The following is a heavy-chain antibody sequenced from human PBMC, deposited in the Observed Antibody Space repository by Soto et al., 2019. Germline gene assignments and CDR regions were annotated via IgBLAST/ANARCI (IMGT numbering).Heavy chain of an antibody. Sequence: QVQLVESGGGVVPPGRSLKLSCIASGFAFGSHGMHWVRQVSGKGLEWVAVISHDGQNQYYRESVKGRFTISRDNSNNSLLLEVHSLRVEDTAVYYCARERADIVVAPVATSGMDVWGQGTAVTVSS. D-gene: IGHD2-2*01. J-gene: IGHJ6*02. V-gene: IGHV3-30*03. CDR2: ISHDGQNQ. CDR3: ARERADIVVAPVATSGMDV. CDR1: GFAFGSHG.